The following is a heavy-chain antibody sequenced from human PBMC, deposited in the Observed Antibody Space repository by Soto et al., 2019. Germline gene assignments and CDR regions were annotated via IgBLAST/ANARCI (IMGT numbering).Heavy chain of an antibody. CDR1: GYTFTSYG. J-gene: IGHJ4*02. Sequence: QVQLVQSGAEVKKPGASVKVSCKASGYTFTSYGISWVRQAPGQGLEWMGWSSDYNGNTNYAQKLQGRVTMTTDTPTTTAYMELRSLRFDDTAVYYCARVNYYGSGSYYENWGQGTLVTVSS. D-gene: IGHD3-10*01. CDR2: SSDYNGNT. V-gene: IGHV1-18*01. CDR3: ARVNYYGSGSYYEN.